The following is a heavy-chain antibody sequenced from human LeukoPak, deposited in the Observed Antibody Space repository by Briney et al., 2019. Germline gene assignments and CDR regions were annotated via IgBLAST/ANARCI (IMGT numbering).Heavy chain of an antibody. J-gene: IGHJ5*02. CDR2: ISAYNGNT. V-gene: IGHV1-18*01. D-gene: IGHD1-26*01. CDR1: GYTFTSYG. CDR3: ARAVGATNWFDP. Sequence: ASVKVSCKASGYTFTSYGISWVRQAPGQGLEWMGWISAYNGNTNYAQKLQGRVTITADESTSTAYMELSSLRSEDTAVYYCARAVGATNWFDPWGQGTLVTVSS.